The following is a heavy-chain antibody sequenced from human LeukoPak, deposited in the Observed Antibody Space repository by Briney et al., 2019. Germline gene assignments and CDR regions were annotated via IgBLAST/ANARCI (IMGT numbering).Heavy chain of an antibody. CDR3: ARAYSSTWYDSPLDY. CDR1: GFTFSSYD. Sequence: GGSLRLSCAASGFTFSSYDMHWVRQATGKGLGWVSAIDSAGDPYYPGSVKGRFTISRENAKNSLYLQMNSLTAGDTAVYYCARAYSSTWYDSPLDYWGQGTLVTVSS. V-gene: IGHV3-13*05. CDR2: IDSAGDP. D-gene: IGHD6-13*01. J-gene: IGHJ4*02.